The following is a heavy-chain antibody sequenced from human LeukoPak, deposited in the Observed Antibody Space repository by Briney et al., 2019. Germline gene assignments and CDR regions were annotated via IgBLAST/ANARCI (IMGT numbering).Heavy chain of an antibody. CDR1: GGSISSSSYY. Sequence: PSETLSLTCTVSGGSISSSSYYWGWIRQPPGKGLEWIGSIYYSGSTYYNPSLKSRVTISVDTSKNQFSLKLSSVTAADTAVYYCARLVGATVDYWGQGTLVTVSS. CDR2: IYYSGST. D-gene: IGHD1-26*01. J-gene: IGHJ4*02. CDR3: ARLVGATVDY. V-gene: IGHV4-39*07.